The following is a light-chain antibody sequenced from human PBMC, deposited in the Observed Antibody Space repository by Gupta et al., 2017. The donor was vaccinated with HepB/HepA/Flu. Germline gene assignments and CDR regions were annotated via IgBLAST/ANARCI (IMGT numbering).Light chain of an antibody. Sequence: DIQMTQSPSTLSAFVGDRVTITCRASQIITDCLAWYQQKRGKAPKLLIYKASILESGVPSRFSGSGSGTEFTLTINSLQPDDFATYYCQQYDSYPAVTFGGGTKVEVK. J-gene: IGKJ4*01. CDR2: KAS. CDR3: QQYDSYPAVT. V-gene: IGKV1-5*03. CDR1: QIITDC.